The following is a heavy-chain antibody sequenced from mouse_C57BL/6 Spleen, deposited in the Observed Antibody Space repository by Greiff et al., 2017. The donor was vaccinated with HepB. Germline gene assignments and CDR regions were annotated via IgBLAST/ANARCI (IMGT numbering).Heavy chain of an antibody. D-gene: IGHD1-2*01. CDR1: GYAFSSSW. J-gene: IGHJ2*01. V-gene: IGHV1-82*01. CDR2: IYPGDGDT. CDR3: ARENFTTPKNFDY. Sequence: QVQLQQSGPELVKPGASVKISCKASGYAFSSSWMNWVKQRPGKGLEWIGRIYPGDGDTNYNGKFKGKATLTADKSSSTAYMQLSSLTSEDSAVYFCARENFTTPKNFDYWGQGTTLTVSS.